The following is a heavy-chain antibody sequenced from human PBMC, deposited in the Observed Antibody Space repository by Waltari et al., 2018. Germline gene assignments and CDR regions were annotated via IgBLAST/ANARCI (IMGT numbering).Heavy chain of an antibody. CDR3: ARGVGSPGDY. V-gene: IGHV5-10-1*03. CDR2: IDPSDSET. Sequence: EVQLVPSGAEMKKPGESLRISCPGPGYTFTTYWINWVRQMPGKGLEWMGRIDPSDSETKYSPSFQDLVTISVDKSSSIAYLQWNNLQASDSAMYYCARGVGSPGDYWGQGT. CDR1: GYTFTTYW. D-gene: IGHD2-8*01. J-gene: IGHJ4*02.